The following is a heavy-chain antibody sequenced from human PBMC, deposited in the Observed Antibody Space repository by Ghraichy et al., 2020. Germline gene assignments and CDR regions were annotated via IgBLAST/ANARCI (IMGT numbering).Heavy chain of an antibody. CDR1: GGSISSSSYY. D-gene: IGHD2-8*02. CDR2: IYYSGST. J-gene: IGHJ6*02. CDR3: ARRRTGAAGRFGMDV. V-gene: IGHV4-39*01. Sequence: SQTLSLTCTVSGGSISSSSYYWGWIRQPPGKGLEWIGSIYYSGSTFYNPSLKSRVTISVDTSKNQFSLKLSSVTAADTAVYYCARRRTGAAGRFGMDVWGQGTTVTVSS.